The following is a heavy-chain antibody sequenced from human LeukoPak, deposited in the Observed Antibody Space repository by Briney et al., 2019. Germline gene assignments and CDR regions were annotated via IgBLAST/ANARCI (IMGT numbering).Heavy chain of an antibody. V-gene: IGHV1-69*01. CDR2: IIPIVGTA. J-gene: IGHJ6*02. D-gene: IGHD3-3*01. CDR3: ARVLRFLEWPPYYYYYGMDV. Sequence: SVKVSCKASGGTFSSYAISWVRQAHGQGLEWMGGIIPIVGTANYAQKFQGRVTITADESTSTAYMELSSLRSEDTAVYYCARVLRFLEWPPYYYYYGMDVWGQGTTVTVSS. CDR1: GGTFSSYA.